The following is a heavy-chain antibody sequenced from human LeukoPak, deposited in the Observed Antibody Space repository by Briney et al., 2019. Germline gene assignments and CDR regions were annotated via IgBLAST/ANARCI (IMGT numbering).Heavy chain of an antibody. CDR3: ARHFASGGINAFDI. CDR2: IYYSGST. D-gene: IGHD2-15*01. V-gene: IGHV4-39*01. J-gene: IGHJ3*02. Sequence: PGGSLRLSCAVSGFTLSSYTMNWVRQPPGKGLEWIGSIYYSGSTYYNPSLKSRVTISVDTSKNQFSLKLSSVTAADTAVYYCARHFASGGINAFDIWGQGTMVTVSS. CDR1: GFTLSSYT.